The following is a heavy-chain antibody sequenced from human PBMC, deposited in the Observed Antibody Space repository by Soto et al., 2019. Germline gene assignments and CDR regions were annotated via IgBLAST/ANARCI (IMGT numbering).Heavy chain of an antibody. D-gene: IGHD3-3*01. Sequence: SETLYLTCAVYGGSFSGYYWSWIRQPPGKGLEWIGEIDHSGSTNYNPSLKSGVXXXXXXXXXXXXLXLRXXTAADTAVYYCARVKRITIFGVVIHNWFDPWGQGTLVTVSS. J-gene: IGHJ5*02. V-gene: IGHV4-34*01. CDR1: GGSFSGYY. CDR2: IDHSGST. CDR3: ARVKRITIFGVVIHNWFDP.